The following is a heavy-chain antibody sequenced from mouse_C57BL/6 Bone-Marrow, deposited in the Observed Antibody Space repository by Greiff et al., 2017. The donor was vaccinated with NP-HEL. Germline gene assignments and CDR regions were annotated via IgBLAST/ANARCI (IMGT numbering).Heavy chain of an antibody. CDR2: ISNGGGST. Sequence: EVMLVESGGGLVQPGGSLKLSCAASGFTFSDYYMYWVRQTPEKRLEWVAYISNGGGSTYYPDTVKGRFTISRDNAKNTLYLQMSRLKSEDTAMYYCARHIYYYGSSAWLAYWGQGTLVTVSA. V-gene: IGHV5-12*01. D-gene: IGHD1-1*01. J-gene: IGHJ3*01. CDR3: ARHIYYYGSSAWLAY. CDR1: GFTFSDYY.